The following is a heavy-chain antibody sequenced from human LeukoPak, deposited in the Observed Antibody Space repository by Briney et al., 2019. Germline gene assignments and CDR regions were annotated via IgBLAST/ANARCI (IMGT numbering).Heavy chain of an antibody. V-gene: IGHV4-34*01. CDR1: GGSFSGYY. D-gene: IGHD3-3*01. CDR2: INHSGST. CDR3: AGRYYDFWSGYYRADY. Sequence: SETLSLTCAVYGGSFSGYYWSWIRQPPGKGLEWIGEINHSGSTNYNPSLKSRVTISVDTSKNQFSLKLSSVTAADTAVYYCAGRYYDFWSGYYRADYWGQGTLVTVSS. J-gene: IGHJ4*02.